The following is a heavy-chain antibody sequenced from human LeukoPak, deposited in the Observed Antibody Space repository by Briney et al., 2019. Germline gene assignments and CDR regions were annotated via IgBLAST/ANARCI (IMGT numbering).Heavy chain of an antibody. CDR2: IYYSGRT. CDR1: GGSIKSYY. Sequence: SETLSLTCTVSGGSIKSYYWSWIRQPPGKGLEWIGNIYYSGRTNYNPSLKSRVTISVDTSKNQFSLKLSSVTAADTAVYYCARVSSSWYQDWYFDLWGRGTLVTVSS. CDR3: ARVSSSWYQDWYFDL. V-gene: IGHV4-59*12. J-gene: IGHJ2*01. D-gene: IGHD6-13*01.